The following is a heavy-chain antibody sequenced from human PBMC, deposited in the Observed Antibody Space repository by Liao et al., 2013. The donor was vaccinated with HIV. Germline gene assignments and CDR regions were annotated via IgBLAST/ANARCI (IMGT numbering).Heavy chain of an antibody. CDR2: INHRGST. D-gene: IGHD5-18*01. Sequence: QVQLQQWGAGLLKPSETLSLTCAVYGGSFSGYYWSWIRQPPGKGLEWIGEINHRGSTNYNPSLKSRVTISVDTSKNQFSLKLSSVTAADTAVYYCAREGYSYGSIYYFDYWGQGTLVTVSS. V-gene: IGHV4-34*01. J-gene: IGHJ4*02. CDR3: AREGYSYGSIYYFDY. CDR1: GGSFSGYY.